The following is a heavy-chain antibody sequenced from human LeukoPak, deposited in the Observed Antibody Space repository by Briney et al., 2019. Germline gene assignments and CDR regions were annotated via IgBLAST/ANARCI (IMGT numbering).Heavy chain of an antibody. V-gene: IGHV3-23*01. D-gene: IGHD6-13*01. CDR2: ISGSGGST. J-gene: IGHJ1*01. CDR3: IAAAGQFQH. Sequence: HPGGSLRLSCAAPGFTFSSYALSWVRQAPGKGLEWVSAISGSGGSTYYADSVKGRFTISRDNSKNTLYLQMNSLRAEDTAVYYCIAAAGQFQHWGQGTLVTVSS. CDR1: GFTFSSYA.